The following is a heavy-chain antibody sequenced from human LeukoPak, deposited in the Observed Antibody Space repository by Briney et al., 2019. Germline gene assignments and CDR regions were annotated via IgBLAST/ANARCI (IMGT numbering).Heavy chain of an antibody. D-gene: IGHD1-14*01. CDR2: IYYRGSP. V-gene: IGHV4-59*01. J-gene: IGHJ1*01. Sequence: KPSETLSLTCTVSGGSISNYHWNWIRQTPGKELEWIGYIYYRGSPNYNPSLKSRVTISVDTSKNQFSLNLNSVTAADTAVYYCTRANVPYHRPPGIEYFQRWGPGTLVTVSS. CDR1: GGSISNYH. CDR3: TRANVPYHRPPGIEYFQR.